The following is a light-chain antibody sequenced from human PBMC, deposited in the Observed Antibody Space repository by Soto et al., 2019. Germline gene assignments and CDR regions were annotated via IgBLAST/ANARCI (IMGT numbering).Light chain of an antibody. CDR1: NSDVGGYDY. Sequence: QSVLTQPRSVSGFPGQSVTIYCTGTNSDVGGYDYVSWYRQHPGKAPKLLIYDLIKRPSGVPDRFSGSKSGNTAYLTISGLQAEYEADYHYCSYAGSYIVILGGGTKLTVL. CDR3: CSYAGSYIVI. J-gene: IGLJ2*01. V-gene: IGLV2-11*01. CDR2: DLI.